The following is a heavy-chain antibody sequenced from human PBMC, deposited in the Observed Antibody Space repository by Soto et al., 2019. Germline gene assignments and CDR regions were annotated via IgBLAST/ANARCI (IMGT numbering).Heavy chain of an antibody. CDR1: GFTFSDYY. CDR3: ARDGGYYDSSGPMDV. CDR2: ISSSGSTI. J-gene: IGHJ6*02. V-gene: IGHV3-11*01. Sequence: PVGSLRLSCAASGFTFSDYYMSWIRQAPGKGLEWVSYISSSGSTIYYADSVRGRFTISRDNAKNSLYLQMNSLRAEDTAVYYCARDGGYYDSSGPMDVWGQGTTVTVSS. D-gene: IGHD3-22*01.